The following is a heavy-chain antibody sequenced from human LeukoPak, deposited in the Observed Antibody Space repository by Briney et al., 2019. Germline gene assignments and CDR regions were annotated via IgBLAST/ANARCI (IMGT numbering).Heavy chain of an antibody. CDR3: ARGAFGELSGDY. D-gene: IGHD3-10*01. V-gene: IGHV4-59*01. J-gene: IGHJ4*02. CDR2: IYYSGST. Sequence: SETLSLTCTVSGGSISSYYWSWIRQPPGKGLEWIGYIYYSGSTNYNPSLKSRVTISVDTSKNQFSLKLSSVTAADTAVYYCARGAFGELSGDYWGQGTLVTVSS. CDR1: GGSISSYY.